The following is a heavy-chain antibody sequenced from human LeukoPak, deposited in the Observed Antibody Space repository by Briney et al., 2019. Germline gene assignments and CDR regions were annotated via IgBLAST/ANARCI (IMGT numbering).Heavy chain of an antibody. J-gene: IGHJ4*02. CDR2: IYYSGST. CDR3: AASPRTSGYDGLFDY. V-gene: IGHV4-31*03. D-gene: IGHD5-12*01. CDR1: SGSISSGGYY. Sequence: SETLSLTCTVSSGSISSGGYYWSWIRQHPGKGLEWIGYIYYSGSTYYNPSLKSRVTTSVNTSKNQFSLKLSSVTAADTAVYYCAASPRTSGYDGLFDYWGQGTLVTVSS.